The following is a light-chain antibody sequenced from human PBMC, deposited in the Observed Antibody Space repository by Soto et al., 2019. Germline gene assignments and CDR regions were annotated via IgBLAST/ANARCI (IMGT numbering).Light chain of an antibody. V-gene: IGLV2-8*01. Sequence: QSALTQPPSASGSPGQSVTISCTGTSSDVGAYKYVSWYQQYPGKAPKLMIYEVTKRPSGVPDRFSGSKSGHTASLTVSGLQAEDEAGDCCTSYVGNDIWVFGGGTKLTVL. CDR2: EVT. CDR1: SSDVGAYKY. J-gene: IGLJ3*02. CDR3: TSYVGNDIWV.